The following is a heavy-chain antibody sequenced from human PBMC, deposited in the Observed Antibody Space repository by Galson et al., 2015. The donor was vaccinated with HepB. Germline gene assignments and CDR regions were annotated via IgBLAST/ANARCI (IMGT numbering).Heavy chain of an antibody. V-gene: IGHV1-2*02. CDR1: GYTFTGYY. Sequence: SVKVSCKASGYTFTGYYMHWVRQAPGQGLEWMGWINPNSGGTNYAQKFQGRVTMTRDTSISTAYMELSRLRSDDTAVYYCANGGECSGGSCSEGSWGQGTLVTVSS. CDR2: INPNSGGT. CDR3: ANGGECSGGSCSEGS. J-gene: IGHJ4*02. D-gene: IGHD2-15*01.